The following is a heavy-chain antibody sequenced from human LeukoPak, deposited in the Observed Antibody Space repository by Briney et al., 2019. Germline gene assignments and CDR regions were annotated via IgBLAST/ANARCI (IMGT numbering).Heavy chain of an antibody. J-gene: IGHJ6*02. Sequence: GEPLKFSGKASGSSLTSYWSTWSRQMPGKGLEWLGKIDPRDSYTNYCPTFQGHVTISADKSISTAYLQWSRLEASDTAMDYCAGHIAATNYGMDVWGPGTTVTVYS. CDR2: IDPRDSYT. CDR1: GSSLTSYW. V-gene: IGHV5-10-1*01. CDR3: AGHIAATNYGMDV. D-gene: IGHD5-12*01.